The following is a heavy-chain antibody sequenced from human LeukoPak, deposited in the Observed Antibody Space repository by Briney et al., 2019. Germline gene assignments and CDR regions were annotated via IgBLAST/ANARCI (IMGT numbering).Heavy chain of an antibody. J-gene: IGHJ5*02. V-gene: IGHV3-48*03. CDR3: AREGGSGWFDP. CDR1: GFTFSSYE. Sequence: PGGSLRLSCAASGFTFSSYEMNWVRQAPGKGLEWVSYISSSGSTIYYADSVKGRFTISRDNAKNSLYLQMNSLRAEDTAVYYCAREGGSGWFDPWGQGTLVTVSS. CDR2: ISSSGSTI.